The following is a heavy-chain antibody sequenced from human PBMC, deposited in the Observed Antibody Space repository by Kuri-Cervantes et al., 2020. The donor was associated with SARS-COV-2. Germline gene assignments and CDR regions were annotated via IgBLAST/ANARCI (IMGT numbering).Heavy chain of an antibody. CDR1: GFTFSNYS. V-gene: IGHV3-48*02. J-gene: IGHJ4*02. CDR2: ISSSSSTI. D-gene: IGHD1-26*01. Sequence: GESLKISCAASGFTFSNYSMNWVRQAPGKGLEWVSYISSSSSTINYADSVKGRFTISRDNAKNSLYLQMNSLRDEDTAVYYCARDRGELPGGVDYWGQGTLVTVSS. CDR3: ARDRGELPGGVDY.